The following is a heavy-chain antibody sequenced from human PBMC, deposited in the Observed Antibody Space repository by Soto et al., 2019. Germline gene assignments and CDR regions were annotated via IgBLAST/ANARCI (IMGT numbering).Heavy chain of an antibody. CDR3: ARVKATWYRHYYFAY. J-gene: IGHJ4*02. CDR1: GATINRRGCI. Sequence: TRSLTCFVSGATINRRGCIWTWIRQSTGKVREVIGSIFYPGSAYYSPSLKSRASMSTDTSKNLFSLRLRSLTAADTAVYLCARVKATWYRHYYFAYWSQGTPVTGS. D-gene: IGHD5-12*01. CDR2: IFYPGSA. V-gene: IGHV4-30-4*01.